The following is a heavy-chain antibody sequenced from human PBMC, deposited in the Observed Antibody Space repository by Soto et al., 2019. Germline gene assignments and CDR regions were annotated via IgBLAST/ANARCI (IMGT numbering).Heavy chain of an antibody. Sequence: PGGSLRLSCAASVFTFSKCAMSWVRQAPGKGLEWVSISNTDGSTHYEDSVKGRFTISRDNSKNTLYLRMNSLRAEDTAVYYCTKSPAPSGDPSDYWGQGTLVTVSS. V-gene: IGHV3-23*01. J-gene: IGHJ4*02. CDR1: VFTFSKCA. CDR3: TKSPAPSGDPSDY. D-gene: IGHD4-17*01. CDR2: ISNTDGST.